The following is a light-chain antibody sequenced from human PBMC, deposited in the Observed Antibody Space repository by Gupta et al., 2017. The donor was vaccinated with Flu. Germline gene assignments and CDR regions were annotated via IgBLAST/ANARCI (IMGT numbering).Light chain of an antibody. CDR2: KAA. CDR3: QQSRGT. Sequence: DIQMTQSPSTLSASVGDRVTITYRASQSISSWLAWYQQKPGKAPKLLSYKAASLESGVQSRFRGSASGTEFTRTLRSVQTDDFVHEDCQQSRGTFGQGTKVEIK. CDR1: QSISSW. V-gene: IGKV1-5*03. J-gene: IGKJ1*01.